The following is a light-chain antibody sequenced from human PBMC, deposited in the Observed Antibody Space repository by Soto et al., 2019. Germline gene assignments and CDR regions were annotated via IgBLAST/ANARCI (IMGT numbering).Light chain of an antibody. V-gene: IGLV2-14*01. CDR3: SSYASSSPFV. J-gene: IGLJ1*01. Sequence: QSVLTQPASVSGSPGQSITISCTGTGSDVGGYKYVSWYQQLPGKAPKLMIYDVSYRPSGVSDRFSGSKSGNTASLIISGLQAEDEADYYCSSYASSSPFVLGTGTKVTVL. CDR1: GSDVGGYKY. CDR2: DVS.